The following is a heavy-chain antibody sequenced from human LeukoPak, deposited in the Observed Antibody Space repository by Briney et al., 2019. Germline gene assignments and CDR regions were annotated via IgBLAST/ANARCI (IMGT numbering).Heavy chain of an antibody. CDR2: IDGPTYRT. Sequence: PGGSLRLSCAASGFTFSNYAMSWVRQAPGKGLEWVSTIDGPTYRTHYADSVMGRFTISRDNSKNTLYLQMNSLRAEDTAVYYCAKDLLKDSQYYDFWSGYYPRFDPWGQGTLVTVSS. J-gene: IGHJ5*02. V-gene: IGHV3-23*01. CDR1: GFTFSNYA. D-gene: IGHD3-3*01. CDR3: AKDLLKDSQYYDFWSGYYPRFDP.